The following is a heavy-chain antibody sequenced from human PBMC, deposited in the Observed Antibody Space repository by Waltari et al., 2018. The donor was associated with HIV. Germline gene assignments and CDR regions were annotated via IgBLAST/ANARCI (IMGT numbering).Heavy chain of an antibody. J-gene: IGHJ4*02. V-gene: IGHV5-51*03. CDR3: ARGAVRSTLFYFDF. CDR1: GYNFIIFW. D-gene: IGHD2-15*01. Sequence: EVQLVQSGAEAKEPGEPLKSSCQRSGYNFIIFWIAWVRPLPGKGLEWMGIIFPGDSDTRYSPSFQGQVTISADKSITTAYLQWTTLRASDTAMYYCARGAVRSTLFYFDFWAQGTLVTVSS. CDR2: IFPGDSDT.